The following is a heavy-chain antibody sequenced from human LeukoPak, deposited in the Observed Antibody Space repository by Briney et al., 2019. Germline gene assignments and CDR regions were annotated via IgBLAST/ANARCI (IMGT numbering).Heavy chain of an antibody. CDR3: ARQYYDILGGPFDY. D-gene: IGHD3-9*01. Sequence: SETLSLTCTVSGGSISSCSYYWGWIRQPPGKGLEWIGSIYYSGSTYYNPSLKSRVTISVDTSKNQFSLKLSSVTAADTAVYYCARQYYDILGGPFDYWGQGTLVTVSS. V-gene: IGHV4-39*01. CDR1: GGSISSCSYY. J-gene: IGHJ4*02. CDR2: IYYSGST.